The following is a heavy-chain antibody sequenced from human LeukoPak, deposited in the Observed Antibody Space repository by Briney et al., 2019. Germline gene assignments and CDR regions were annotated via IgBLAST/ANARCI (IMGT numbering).Heavy chain of an antibody. V-gene: IGHV3-7*01. CDR2: IKPDASDK. CDR1: GFTFSTNW. D-gene: IGHD3-22*01. Sequence: QPGGSLRLSCAASGFTFSTNWMSWVRQAPGKGLEGVANIKPDASDKYYVGSVEGRFTISIDNAKTSLYLQMNSLRAEATSIYYCARDPARFGSGYYPENWGPGTQVTVSS. J-gene: IGHJ4*02. CDR3: ARDPARFGSGYYPEN.